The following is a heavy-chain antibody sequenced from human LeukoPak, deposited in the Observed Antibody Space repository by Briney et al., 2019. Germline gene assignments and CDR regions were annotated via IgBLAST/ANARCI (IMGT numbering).Heavy chain of an antibody. J-gene: IGHJ4*02. D-gene: IGHD7-27*01. CDR3: ARGETGDFDY. Sequence: PGGSLRLSCAASGFTFSSYSMNWVRQAPGKGREWVSSITSSSSYIYYADSVKGRFTISRDNAKNSLYLQMNSLRAEDTAVYYCARGETGDFDYWGQGTLVTVSS. V-gene: IGHV3-21*01. CDR2: ITSSSSYI. CDR1: GFTFSSYS.